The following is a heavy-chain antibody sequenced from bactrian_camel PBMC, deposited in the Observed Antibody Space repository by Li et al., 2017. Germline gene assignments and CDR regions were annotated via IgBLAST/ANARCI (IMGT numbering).Heavy chain of an antibody. V-gene: IGHV3S40*01. CDR3: AADFYNMQLARHYSN. Sequence: VQLVESGGGSVQAGGSLRLSCEVSGVTEGTNFIGWFRQSPGKEREGVAAIMILGSTTYYADSVKGRGTISQDNAKNMVYLQLNSLKSEDTAMYYCAADFYNMQLARHYSNWGQGTQVTVS. J-gene: IGHJ4*01. CDR2: IMILGSTT. D-gene: IGHD4*01. CDR1: GVTEGTNF.